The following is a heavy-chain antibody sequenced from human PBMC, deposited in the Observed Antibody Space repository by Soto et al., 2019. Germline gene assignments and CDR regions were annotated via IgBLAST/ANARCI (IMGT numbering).Heavy chain of an antibody. D-gene: IGHD3-9*01. J-gene: IGHJ4*02. Sequence: QVQLVESGGGVVQPGRSLRLSCAASGFTFSSYGMHWVRQAPGKGLEWVAVISYDGSNKYYADSVKGRFTISRDNSKNTLYLQMNSLRAEDTAVYYCAKDPSWDDILTGYFDYWGQGTLVTVSS. CDR2: ISYDGSNK. V-gene: IGHV3-30*18. CDR3: AKDPSWDDILTGYFDY. CDR1: GFTFSSYG.